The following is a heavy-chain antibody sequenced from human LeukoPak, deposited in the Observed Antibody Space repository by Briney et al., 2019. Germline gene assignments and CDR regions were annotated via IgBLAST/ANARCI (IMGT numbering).Heavy chain of an antibody. CDR3: AKEEGMVGGTCNWFDP. D-gene: IGHD1-26*01. CDR1: GFPFSSYA. J-gene: IGHJ5*02. Sequence: GGSLRLPCAASGFPFSSYAMIWVRQAPGKALEWFSSYSGSGDSTYYADSVKDSLNLYRHNSKNTLYLQMNSLRGEDTAVYYCAKEEGMVGGTCNWFDPWGQGTLVTVSS. CDR2: YSGSGDST. V-gene: IGHV3-23*01.